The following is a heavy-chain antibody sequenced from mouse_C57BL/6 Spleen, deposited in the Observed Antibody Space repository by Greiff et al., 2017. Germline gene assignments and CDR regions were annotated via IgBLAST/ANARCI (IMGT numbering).Heavy chain of an antibody. CDR1: GFNIKDYY. D-gene: IGHD1-1*01. CDR2: IDPEDGDT. CDR3: TTLLLRFYYFDY. J-gene: IGHJ2*01. Sequence: EVKLQQSGAELVRPGASVKLSCTASGFNIKDYYMHWVKQRPEQGLEWIGRIDPEDGDTEYAPKFQGKATMTADTSSNTAYLQLSSLTSEDTAVYYCTTLLLRFYYFDYWGQGTTLTVSS. V-gene: IGHV14-1*01.